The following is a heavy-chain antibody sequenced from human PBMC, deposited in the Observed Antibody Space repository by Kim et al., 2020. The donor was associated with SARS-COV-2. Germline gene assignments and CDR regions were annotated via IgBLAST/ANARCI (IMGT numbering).Heavy chain of an antibody. CDR2: ITSSSSYT. J-gene: IGHJ6*02. Sequence: GGSLRLSCAASGFTFSDYSMSWIRQAPGKGLEWVSYITSSSSYTNYADSLKGRFTISRDNAKNSLYLQMNSLRAEDTAVYYCARDYYDSSGYSGYYYGMEVWGQGTTVTVSS. CDR1: GFTFSDYS. D-gene: IGHD3-22*01. V-gene: IGHV3-11*06. CDR3: ARDYYDSSGYSGYYYGMEV.